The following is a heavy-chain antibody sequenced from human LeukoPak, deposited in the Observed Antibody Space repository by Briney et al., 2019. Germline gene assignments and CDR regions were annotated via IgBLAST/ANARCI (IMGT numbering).Heavy chain of an antibody. CDR1: GVTFSSDE. Sequence: GGALRLSCAASGVTFSSDEMNCGRQAPGKGRWWVSYISRSRSIIYYTYSVTGRFTISRDNAKNLLYLQMNSLRGEDTAVYYCARGYGSGEDGDYWGQGTLVTVSS. CDR3: ARGYGSGEDGDY. J-gene: IGHJ4*02. D-gene: IGHD3-10*01. V-gene: IGHV3-48*01. CDR2: ISRSRSII.